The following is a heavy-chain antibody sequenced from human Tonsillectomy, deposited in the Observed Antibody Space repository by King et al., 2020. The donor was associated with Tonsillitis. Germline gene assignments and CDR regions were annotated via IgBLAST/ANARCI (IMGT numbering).Heavy chain of an antibody. J-gene: IGHJ4*02. CDR2: INWNSGNI. D-gene: IGHD6-13*01. Sequence: QLVQSGGGLVQPGRSLRLSCAASGFTFDDYAMHWVRQAPGKGLEWVSGINWNSGNIGYADSVKGRFTISRDNAKNSLYLQMNSLRPEDTAFYYCVKDIGYSSIWYSLDYWGQGTLVTVSS. CDR1: GFTFDDYA. V-gene: IGHV3-9*01. CDR3: VKDIGYSSIWYSLDY.